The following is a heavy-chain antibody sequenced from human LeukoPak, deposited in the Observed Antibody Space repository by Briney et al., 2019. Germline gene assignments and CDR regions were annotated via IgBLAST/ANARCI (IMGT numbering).Heavy chain of an antibody. D-gene: IGHD6-19*01. V-gene: IGHV4-34*01. CDR3: ARHGWHAWYFDL. Sequence: PSETLSLTCVVYGESFSGYSWSWIRQPPGKGLEWIGEINQRRNTNYNPSLKSRVTISIDTSKNQFSLKLSSVTAADTAVYYCARHGWHAWYFDLWGRGTLVTVSS. CDR2: INQRRNT. CDR1: GESFSGYS. J-gene: IGHJ2*01.